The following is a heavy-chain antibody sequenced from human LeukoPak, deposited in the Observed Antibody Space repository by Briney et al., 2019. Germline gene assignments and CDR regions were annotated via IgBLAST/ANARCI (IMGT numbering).Heavy chain of an antibody. CDR1: GFSFTNYW. J-gene: IGHJ4*02. CDR2: ISSDGSVA. V-gene: IGHV3-74*03. CDR3: VRGSLRLPRSTPDY. D-gene: IGHD2-21*02. Sequence: GGSLRLSCAVSGFSFTNYWMHWVRQDPGKGLVWVSYISSDGSVAKYADSVKGRFTISRDNAVNTLYLQMNSLRVEDTAVYYCVRGSLRLPRSTPDYWGQGTLVTVSS.